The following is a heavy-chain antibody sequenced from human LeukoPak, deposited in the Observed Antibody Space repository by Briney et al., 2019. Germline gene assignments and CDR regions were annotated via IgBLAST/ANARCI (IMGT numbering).Heavy chain of an antibody. J-gene: IGHJ6*03. V-gene: IGHV1-69*06. CDR1: GGTFSSYA. D-gene: IGHD5-12*01. CDR3: ARDSPVANTYYYYYYMDV. CDR2: IIPIFGTA. Sequence: SVKVSCKASGGTFSSYAISWVRQAPGQGLEWMGGIIPIFGTANYAQKFQGRVTITADKSTSTAYMELSSLRSEDTAVYYCARDSPVANTYYYYYYMDVWGKGTTVTVSS.